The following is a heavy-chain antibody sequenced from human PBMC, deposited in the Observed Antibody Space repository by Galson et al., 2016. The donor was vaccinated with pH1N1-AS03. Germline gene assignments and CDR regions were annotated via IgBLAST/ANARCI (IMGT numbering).Heavy chain of an antibody. V-gene: IGHV4-34*01. CDR1: GFSFSTYA. CDR2: VDHSGII. D-gene: IGHD5-24*01. Sequence: LRLSCAASGFSFSTYAMTWVRQSSGKGLEWIGEVDHSGIITYNPSLRSRLNISPDTSSRQFSLKLPSGTAADTAVYFCSRLLGKALPRLGCNFGMDVWGQGTTFTVSS. CDR3: SRLLGKALPRLGCNFGMDV. J-gene: IGHJ6*02.